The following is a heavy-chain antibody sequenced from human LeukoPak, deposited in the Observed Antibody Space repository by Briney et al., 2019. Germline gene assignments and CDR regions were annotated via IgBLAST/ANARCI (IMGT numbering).Heavy chain of an antibody. Sequence: SETLSLTCAVSGYSISSGYYWGWIRQPPGKGLEWIGSIYHSGSTYYNPPLKSRVTISVDTSKNQFSLKLSSVTAADTAVYYCARDCPPYYYDSSGSRVFDYWGQGTLVTVSS. J-gene: IGHJ4*02. CDR2: IYHSGST. D-gene: IGHD3-22*01. CDR1: GYSISSGYY. V-gene: IGHV4-38-2*02. CDR3: ARDCPPYYYDSSGSRVFDY.